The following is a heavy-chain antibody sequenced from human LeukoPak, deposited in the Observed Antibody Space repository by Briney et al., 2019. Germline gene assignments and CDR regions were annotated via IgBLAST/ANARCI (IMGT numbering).Heavy chain of an antibody. J-gene: IGHJ4*02. CDR3: ARFIAVAGRTIDY. Sequence: NPSQTLSLTCTVSGGSISSASYYWSWIRQPAGKGLEWIGRIYISGSTNYNPSLKSRVTISVDTSKNQFSLKLSSVTAADTAVYYCARFIAVAGRTIDYWGQGTLVTVSS. D-gene: IGHD6-19*01. CDR2: IYISGST. CDR1: GGSISSASYY. V-gene: IGHV4-61*02.